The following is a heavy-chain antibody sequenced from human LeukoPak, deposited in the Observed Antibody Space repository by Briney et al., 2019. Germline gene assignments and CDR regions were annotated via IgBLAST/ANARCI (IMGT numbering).Heavy chain of an antibody. Sequence: SETLSLTCSVSGYSISSGYDWGWIRQTPGKGLEYIGSIHFSGVTYYNPSLKNRITLSVDLSKNQFSLRLSSVTAADTAVYFCARDNVFVPMDVWGRGITVTVSS. D-gene: IGHD3-16*02. CDR3: ARDNVFVPMDV. J-gene: IGHJ6*03. V-gene: IGHV4-38-2*02. CDR2: IHFSGVT. CDR1: GYSISSGYD.